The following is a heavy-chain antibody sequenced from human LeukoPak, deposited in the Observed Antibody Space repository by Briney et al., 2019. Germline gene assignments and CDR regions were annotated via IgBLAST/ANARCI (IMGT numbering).Heavy chain of an antibody. CDR1: GYTFTGYY. V-gene: IGHV1-69*13. D-gene: IGHD2-2*01. Sequence: SVKVSCKASGYTFTGYYMHWVRQAPGQGLEWMGGIIPIFGTANYAQKFQGRVTITADESTSTAYMELSSLRSEDTAVYYCARDVPAAARGAFDIWGQGTMVTVSS. CDR2: IIPIFGTA. CDR3: ARDVPAAARGAFDI. J-gene: IGHJ3*02.